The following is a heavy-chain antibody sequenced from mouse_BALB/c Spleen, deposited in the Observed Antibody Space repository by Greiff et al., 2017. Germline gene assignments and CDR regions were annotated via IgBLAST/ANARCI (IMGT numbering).Heavy chain of an antibody. CDR2: IRNKANGYTT. CDR3: ARDYYGSPYYFDY. D-gene: IGHD1-1*01. J-gene: IGHJ2*01. V-gene: IGHV7-3*02. Sequence: EVKLQESGGGLVQPGGSLRLSCATSGFTFTDYYMSWVRQPPGKALEWLGFIRNKANGYTTEYSASVKGRFTISRDNSQSILYLQMNTLRAEDSATYYCARDYYGSPYYFDYWGQGTTLTVSS. CDR1: GFTFTDYY.